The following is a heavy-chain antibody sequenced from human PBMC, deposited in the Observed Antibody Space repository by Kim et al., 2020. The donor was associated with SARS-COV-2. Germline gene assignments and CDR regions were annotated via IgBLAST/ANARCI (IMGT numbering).Heavy chain of an antibody. CDR2: ISDVSSTT. CDR1: GFTFSIYS. D-gene: IGHD2-8*01. V-gene: IGHV3-48*02. Sequence: GGSLRLSCATSGFTFSIYSMNWVRQAPGKGLEWVSDISDVSSTTKEADAVKGRFTISSNNNKNSLFLQKNGLGEEATAEYCWVRQNGWDLHDWGQGRMVT. CDR3: VRQNGWDLHD. J-gene: IGHJ3*01.